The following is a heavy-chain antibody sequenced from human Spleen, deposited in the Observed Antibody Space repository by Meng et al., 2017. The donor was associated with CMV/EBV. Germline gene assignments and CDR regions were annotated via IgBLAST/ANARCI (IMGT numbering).Heavy chain of an antibody. J-gene: IGHJ4*02. CDR3: ARDRSSHLDY. CDR1: GGAISFYY. V-gene: IGHV4-59*01. D-gene: IGHD6-13*01. Sequence: SETLSLTCTVSGGAISFYYWSWIRQPPGKGLQWIGYIYYTGSTNYNPSLKSRVTISVDTSKNQFSLKLSSVTAADTAVYYCARDRSSHLDYWGQGTLVTVSS. CDR2: IYYTGST.